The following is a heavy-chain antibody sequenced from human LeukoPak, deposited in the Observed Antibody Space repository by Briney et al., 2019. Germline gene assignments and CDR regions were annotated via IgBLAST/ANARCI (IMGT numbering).Heavy chain of an antibody. CDR2: ISAYNGNT. CDR1: GYTFTSYG. D-gene: IGHD2-21*02. Sequence: GASVKVSCKASGYTFTSYGISWVRQAPGQGLEWMGWISAYNGNTNYAQKLQGRVTMTTDTSTSTAYMELRSLRSDDTAVCYCARSIVVVTAVSHFDYWGQGTLVTVSS. CDR3: ARSIVVVTAVSHFDY. V-gene: IGHV1-18*01. J-gene: IGHJ4*02.